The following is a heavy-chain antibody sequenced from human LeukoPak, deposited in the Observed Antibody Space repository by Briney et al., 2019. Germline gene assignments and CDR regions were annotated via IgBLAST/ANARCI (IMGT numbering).Heavy chain of an antibody. CDR3: ARGFFLREIDY. D-gene: IGHD3-3*01. V-gene: IGHV1-46*01. CDR2: INPTGGSR. CDR1: GYIFTGYY. J-gene: IGHJ4*02. Sequence: ASVKVSCKASGYIFTGYYIQWVRQAPGQGLEWMGLINPTGGSRTYAEKFRTRVTMTRDMSTSTVYMELSSLRSEDTAVYYCARGFFLREIDYWGQGTLVTVSS.